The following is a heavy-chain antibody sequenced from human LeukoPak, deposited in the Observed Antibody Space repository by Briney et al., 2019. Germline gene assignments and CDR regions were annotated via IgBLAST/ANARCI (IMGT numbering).Heavy chain of an antibody. D-gene: IGHD3-22*01. CDR1: GFTFSSYE. Sequence: PGGSLRLSCAASGFTFSSYEMNWVRQAPGKGLEWVSYISSSGSTIYYADSVKGRFTISRDNAKNSLYLQMNSLRAEDTAVYYCARDLVGYYDSSGYYLSAFDIWGQGTMVTVSS. V-gene: IGHV3-48*03. CDR2: ISSSGSTI. CDR3: ARDLVGYYDSSGYYLSAFDI. J-gene: IGHJ3*02.